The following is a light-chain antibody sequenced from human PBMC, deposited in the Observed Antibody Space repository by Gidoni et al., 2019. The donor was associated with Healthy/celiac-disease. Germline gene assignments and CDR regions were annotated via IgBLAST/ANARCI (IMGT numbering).Light chain of an antibody. J-gene: IGLJ3*02. CDR1: SSNIGAGYD. V-gene: IGLV1-40*01. CDR2: GNS. Sequence: QSVLTQPPSVSGAPGQRVTISCTGSSSNIGAGYDVHWYQQLPGTAPNLLIYGNSNRPSGVPDRFSGSKSGTSASLAITGLQAEDEADYYCQSYDSSLSGSRVFGGGTKLTVX. CDR3: QSYDSSLSGSRV.